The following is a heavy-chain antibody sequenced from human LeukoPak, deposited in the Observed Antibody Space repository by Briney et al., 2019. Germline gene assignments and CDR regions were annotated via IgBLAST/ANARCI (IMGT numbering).Heavy chain of an antibody. D-gene: IGHD2-2*01. CDR2: IYYSGST. V-gene: IGHV4-39*07. CDR3: ARGVVVVPADGLDP. CDR1: GGSISSSSYY. Sequence: SETLSLTCTVSGGSISSSSYYWGWIRQPPGKGLEWIGSIYYSGSTYYNPSLKCRVTISVDTSKNQFSLKLSSVTAADTAVYYCARGVVVVPADGLDPWGQGTLVTVSS. J-gene: IGHJ5*02.